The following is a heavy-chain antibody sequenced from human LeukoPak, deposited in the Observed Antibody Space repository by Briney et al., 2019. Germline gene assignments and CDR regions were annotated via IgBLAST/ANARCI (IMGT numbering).Heavy chain of an antibody. D-gene: IGHD2-21*02. J-gene: IGHJ3*02. CDR2: INYIGSS. CDR1: GGSFNSYY. CDR3: SSAFNVVTDAFDI. V-gene: IGHV4-59*01. Sequence: SETLSLTCTVSGGSFNSYYWSRFRQPPGKGLEWVGNINYIGSSNSNPSLESRVTLLIDTSKNQFSLKLSSVTAADTAVYHCSSAFNVVTDAFDIWGQGTKVTVSS.